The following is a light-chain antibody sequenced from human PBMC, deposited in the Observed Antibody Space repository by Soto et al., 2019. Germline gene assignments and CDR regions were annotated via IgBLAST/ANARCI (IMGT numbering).Light chain of an antibody. CDR1: QSVSSN. J-gene: IGKJ3*01. CDR3: QQYNNWPL. V-gene: IGKV3-15*01. Sequence: EIVMTQSAATLSVSPGERATLSCRASQSVSSNLAWYQQKPGQAPRLLIYGASTRATAIPARFSGSGSGTEFTLTISSLQSEDFAVYYCQQYNNWPLFGPGTKVDIK. CDR2: GAS.